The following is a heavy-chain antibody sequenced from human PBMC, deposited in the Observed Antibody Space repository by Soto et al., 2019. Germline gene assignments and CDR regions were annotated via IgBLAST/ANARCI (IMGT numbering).Heavy chain of an antibody. Sequence: PSETLSLTCTVSGRSISSVNYYWSWIRQPPGKGLEWIGYIYYSGSTYYNPSLRSRVTISVDTSKNQFSLKLSSVTAADTAVYYCARYGSGECNRGSCYSPFDYWGQGTLVTSPQ. V-gene: IGHV4-30-4*01. CDR1: GRSISSVNYY. J-gene: IGHJ4*02. D-gene: IGHD2-15*01. CDR3: ARYGSGECNRGSCYSPFDY. CDR2: IYYSGST.